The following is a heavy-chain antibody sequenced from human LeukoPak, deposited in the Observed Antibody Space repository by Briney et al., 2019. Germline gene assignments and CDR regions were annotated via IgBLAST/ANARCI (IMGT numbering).Heavy chain of an antibody. J-gene: IGHJ5*02. CDR1: GGSISSGGYS. CDR3: ARSVSGSPNWFDL. CDR2: IYHSGST. V-gene: IGHV4-30-2*01. Sequence: SQTLSLTCAVSGGSISSGGYSWSWIRQPRGKGLEWIVYIYHSGSTYYNPSLKSRFTISVYRSKNQFSLKLSSVTAADTAVYYCARSVSGSPNWFDLWGQGTLVTVSS. D-gene: IGHD3-10*01.